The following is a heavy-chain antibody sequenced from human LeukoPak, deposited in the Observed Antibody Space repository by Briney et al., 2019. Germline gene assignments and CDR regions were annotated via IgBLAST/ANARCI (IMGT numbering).Heavy chain of an antibody. CDR1: GYTFTSYD. CDR3: ARHYGDYVLGVDWFDP. V-gene: IGHV1-8*03. J-gene: IGHJ5*02. Sequence: ASVKVSCKASGYTFTSYDINWVRQATGQGLEWMGWMNPNSGNTGYAQKFQGRVTITRNTSVNTAYMELSSLRSEDTAVYYCARHYGDYVLGVDWFDPWGQGTLVNVSS. CDR2: MNPNSGNT. D-gene: IGHD4-17*01.